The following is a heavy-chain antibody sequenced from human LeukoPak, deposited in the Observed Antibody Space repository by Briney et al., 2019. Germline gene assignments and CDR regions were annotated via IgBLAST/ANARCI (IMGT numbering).Heavy chain of an antibody. CDR3: AKTTVTPPYYMDV. Sequence: GGSLRLSCAASGFTFSDYYMSWIRQAPGKGLEWVSSITTSSIYKYYGDSVKGRFTISRDNAKKSLYLQMNSLRAEDTAVYYCAKTTVTPPYYMDVWGKGTTVTVSS. CDR1: GFTFSDYY. V-gene: IGHV3-11*06. CDR2: ITTSSIYK. D-gene: IGHD4-11*01. J-gene: IGHJ6*03.